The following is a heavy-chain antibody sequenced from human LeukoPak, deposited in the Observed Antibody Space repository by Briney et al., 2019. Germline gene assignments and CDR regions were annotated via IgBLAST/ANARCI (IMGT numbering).Heavy chain of an antibody. J-gene: IGHJ4*02. D-gene: IGHD3-22*01. CDR1: GDSISGYY. CDR3: ARDPGYYYDGSGFYRGY. CDR2: IYYSGGT. V-gene: IGHV4-59*12. Sequence: SETLSLTCTVSGDSISGYYWSWIRQPPGRGLEWIGYIYYSGGTDYNPSLKSRVTISLGTSKNQFSLKLSSVTAADTAVYYCARDPGYYYDGSGFYRGYWGQGTLVTVSS.